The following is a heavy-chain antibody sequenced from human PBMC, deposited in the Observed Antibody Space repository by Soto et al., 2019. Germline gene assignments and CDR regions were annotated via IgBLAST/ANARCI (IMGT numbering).Heavy chain of an antibody. CDR3: ARLSLYGTSDYYPFYFDY. CDR2: IWYDGSNQ. V-gene: IGHV3-33*01. Sequence: GGSLRLSCAASGFTFSNYGMHWVRQAPGKGLEWVAVIWYDGSNQHYADSVKGRFTISRDNSKNTMYLQMNSLRAEDTAVYYCARLSLYGTSDYYPFYFDYWGQGTLVTVSS. D-gene: IGHD3-22*01. J-gene: IGHJ4*02. CDR1: GFTFSNYG.